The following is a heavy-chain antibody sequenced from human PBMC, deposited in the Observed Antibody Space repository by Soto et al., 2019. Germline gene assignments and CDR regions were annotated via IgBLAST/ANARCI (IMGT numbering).Heavy chain of an antibody. CDR1: GDTFSNFA. CDR3: AASTFQYGVSGNLHLDY. D-gene: IGHD2-8*01. Sequence: QVHLVQSGPEVKKTGSSVKVSCKTSGDTFSNFAISWVRQAPGQGLERMGGIIPMYDSVSYAQKSQGSVTITADKFTGRAYMELSRLMSDYTATYCCAASTFQYGVSGNLHLDYWGQGTPVTGSS. V-gene: IGHV1-69*06. CDR2: IIPMYDSV. J-gene: IGHJ4*02.